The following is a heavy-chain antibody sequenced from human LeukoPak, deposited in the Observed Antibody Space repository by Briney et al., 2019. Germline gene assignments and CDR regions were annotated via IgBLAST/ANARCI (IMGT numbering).Heavy chain of an antibody. D-gene: IGHD2-15*01. J-gene: IGHJ3*02. V-gene: IGHV4-38-2*02. CDR1: GYSISSGYS. CDR3: ARVEDVGYCSGGSCYGLDAFDI. CDR2: IYHSGST. Sequence: SETLSLTCTVSGYSISSGYSWGWIRQPPGKGLEWIGRIYHSGSTYYNPSLKSRVTISVDTSKNQFSLKLSSVTAADTAVYYCARVEDVGYCSGGSCYGLDAFDIWGQGTMVTVSS.